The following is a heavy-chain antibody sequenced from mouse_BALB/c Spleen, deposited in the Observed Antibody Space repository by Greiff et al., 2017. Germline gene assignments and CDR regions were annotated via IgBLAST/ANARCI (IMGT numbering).Heavy chain of an antibody. CDR3: ARRGYDDDGGFAY. V-gene: IGHV1S126*01. Sequence: VQLMESGPQLVRPGASVKISCKASGYSFTSYWMHWVQQRPGQGLEWIGMIDPSDSDTRLNQKFKDKATLTVDKSSSTAYMQLSSPTSEDSAVYYCARRGYDDDGGFAYWGQGTLVTVSA. CDR2: IDPSDSDT. D-gene: IGHD2-4*01. CDR1: GYSFTSYW. J-gene: IGHJ3*01.